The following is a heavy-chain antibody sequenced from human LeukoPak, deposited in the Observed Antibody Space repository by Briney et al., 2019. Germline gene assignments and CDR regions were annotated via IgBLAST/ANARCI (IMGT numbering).Heavy chain of an antibody. CDR3: AREVSSSLDWRRLEL. CDR2: IYYSGST. J-gene: IGHJ4*02. V-gene: IGHV4-59*01. Sequence: PSETLSLTCTVSGGSISSYYWSWIRQPPGKGLEWIGYIYYSGSTNYNPSLKSRVTISVDTSKNQFSLKLSSVTASDTAVYYCAREVSSSLDWRRLELWGPRALVTVSS. CDR1: GGSISSYY. D-gene: IGHD3-9*01.